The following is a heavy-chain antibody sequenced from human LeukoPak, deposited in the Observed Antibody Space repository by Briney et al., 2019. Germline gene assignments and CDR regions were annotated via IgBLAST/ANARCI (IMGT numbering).Heavy chain of an antibody. Sequence: KPSQTLSLTCTVSGGSISSGSYYWSWIRQPPGKGLEWIGSIYHSGSTYYNPSLKSRVTISVDTSKNQFSLKLSSVTAADTAVYYCARPSIAAAGTGWFDPWGQGTLVTVSS. V-gene: IGHV4-39*07. CDR1: GGSISSGSYY. CDR2: IYHSGST. CDR3: ARPSIAAAGTGWFDP. D-gene: IGHD6-13*01. J-gene: IGHJ5*02.